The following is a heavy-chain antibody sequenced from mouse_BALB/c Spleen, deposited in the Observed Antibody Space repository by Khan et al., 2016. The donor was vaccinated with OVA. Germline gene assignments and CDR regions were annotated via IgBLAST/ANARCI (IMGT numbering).Heavy chain of an antibody. J-gene: IGHJ2*01. V-gene: IGHV5-6-4*01. Sequence: EVELVESGGGLVRPGGSLKLSCAVSGFSFSSYSMSWVRQTPEKRLEWVATISSGGSYTYYPASVKGRIIISRDNAKNTLFLQMSSLKSEETGMYYYTRQRGYYGSNPYFDYWGQGTTLTVSS. D-gene: IGHD1-1*01. CDR1: GFSFSSYS. CDR3: TRQRGYYGSNPYFDY. CDR2: ISSGGSYT.